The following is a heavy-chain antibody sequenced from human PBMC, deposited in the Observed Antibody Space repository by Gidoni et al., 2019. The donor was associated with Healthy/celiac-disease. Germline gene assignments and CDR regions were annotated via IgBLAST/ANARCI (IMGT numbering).Heavy chain of an antibody. D-gene: IGHD2-21*02. CDR2: MNPNSGNT. Sequence: QVQLVQSGAEVKKPGASVKVSCKASGYTFTRYDINWVRQATGQGLEWMGWMNPNSGNTGYAQKFQGRVTMTRNTSISTAYMELSSLRSEDTAVYYCARGLRPLAYCGGDCYSGSDYWGQGTLVTVSS. CDR3: ARGLRPLAYCGGDCYSGSDY. J-gene: IGHJ4*02. V-gene: IGHV1-8*01. CDR1: GYTFTRYD.